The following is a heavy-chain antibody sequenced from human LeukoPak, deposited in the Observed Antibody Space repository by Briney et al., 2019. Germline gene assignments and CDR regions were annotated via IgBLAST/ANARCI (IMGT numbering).Heavy chain of an antibody. D-gene: IGHD6-13*01. CDR2: ISTSGTTT. CDR3: ARDATTAVGWVYMDV. J-gene: IGHJ6*03. V-gene: IGHV3-48*03. Sequence: GRSLRLSCAASGFTFSSFEMNWVRQAPGKGLEWLSHISTSGTTTYYANSVKGRFTISRDNAENSVYLQMSSLTAEDTGLYYCARDATTAVGWVYMDVWGKGTTVTISS. CDR1: GFTFSSFE.